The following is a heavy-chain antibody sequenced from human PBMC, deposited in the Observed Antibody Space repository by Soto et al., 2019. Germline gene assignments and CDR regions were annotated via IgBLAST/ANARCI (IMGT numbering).Heavy chain of an antibody. CDR2: IYYSGST. J-gene: IGHJ4*02. CDR1: GGSVSSGSYY. Sequence: SETLSLTCTVSGGSVSSGSYYWSWIRQPPGKGLEWIGYIYYSGSTNYNPSLKSRVTISVDTSKNQFSLKLSSVTAADTAVYYCAREEAGRFEYWGQGTLVTVSS. V-gene: IGHV4-61*01. D-gene: IGHD6-13*01. CDR3: AREEAGRFEY.